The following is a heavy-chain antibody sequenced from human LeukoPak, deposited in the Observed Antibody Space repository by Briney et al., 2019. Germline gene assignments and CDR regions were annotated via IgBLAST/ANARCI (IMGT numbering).Heavy chain of an antibody. CDR3: ARYYGYRRAFDI. Sequence: ASLTVSCTAYGYTFTSYDINWVRQATGQGLEWMGWMNPNSGNTAYAQKFQGRVTMTRNTSISTAYMELSSLRSEDTAVYYCARYYGYRRAFDIWGQGTMVTVSS. D-gene: IGHD5-24*01. J-gene: IGHJ3*02. CDR1: GYTFTSYD. CDR2: MNPNSGNT. V-gene: IGHV1-8*01.